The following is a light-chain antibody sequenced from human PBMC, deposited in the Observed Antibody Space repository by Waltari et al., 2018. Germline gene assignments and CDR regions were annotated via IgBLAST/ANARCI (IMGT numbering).Light chain of an antibody. Sequence: EIVMTQSPATLSVSPGDRATLSCRASQTGSTNLAWYQQKPGQAPRLLIYGSSTRAAGIPARFSGSGSGTDFTLSISSLQSEDFAVYYCQHYDNWPLTLGGGTKVEFK. CDR3: QHYDNWPLT. J-gene: IGKJ4*01. CDR2: GSS. V-gene: IGKV3-15*01. CDR1: QTGSTN.